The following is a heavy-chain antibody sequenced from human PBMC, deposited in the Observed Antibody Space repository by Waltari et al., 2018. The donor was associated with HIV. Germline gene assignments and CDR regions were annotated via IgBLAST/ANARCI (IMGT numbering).Heavy chain of an antibody. CDR2: IYRVGDT. J-gene: IGHJ4*02. Sequence: QLVESGGGLVQPGESLRISCGVSGIGVTDTFLSWVRQAPGKGTEWVAVIYRVGDTFYSDSVQGRFTVSRDTSKNTLFLQMSSLKAEDTAVYYCANTPYDESGYLTLLFDNWGQGTTVTVAS. CDR1: GIGVTDTF. V-gene: IGHV3-66*01. D-gene: IGHD5-12*01. CDR3: ANTPYDESGYLTLLFDN.